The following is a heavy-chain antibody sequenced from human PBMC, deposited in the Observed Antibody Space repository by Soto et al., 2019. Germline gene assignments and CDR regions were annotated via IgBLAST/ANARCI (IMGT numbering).Heavy chain of an antibody. V-gene: IGHV3-9*01. Sequence: EMQLVESGGGLVQPGRSLRLSCAASGFTFDDYAMFSVRQAPGKGLEWVSSINWNGARIAYADSVKGRFTISRDNAKNSLFLQMTSLRDDDTAFYYCAKGPYSTSSGGWFDPWGQGTLVTVSS. CDR3: AKGPYSTSSGGWFDP. J-gene: IGHJ5*02. CDR2: INWNGARI. CDR1: GFTFDDYA. D-gene: IGHD6-6*01.